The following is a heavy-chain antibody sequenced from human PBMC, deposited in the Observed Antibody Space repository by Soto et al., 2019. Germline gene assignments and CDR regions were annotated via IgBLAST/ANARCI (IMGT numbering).Heavy chain of an antibody. CDR2: ISGSGGST. Sequence: EVQLMESGGGLVQPGGSLRVSCAASGFTFSSYAMSWVRQAPGKGLVWVSLISGSGGSTNYADFVKGRFTISRDNSKNTLYLQMNNLRAEDTAVYYCAKISCSSTSCYYYYGLDVWGQGTTVTVSS. J-gene: IGHJ6*02. D-gene: IGHD2-2*01. CDR3: AKISCSSTSCYYYYGLDV. V-gene: IGHV3-23*01. CDR1: GFTFSSYA.